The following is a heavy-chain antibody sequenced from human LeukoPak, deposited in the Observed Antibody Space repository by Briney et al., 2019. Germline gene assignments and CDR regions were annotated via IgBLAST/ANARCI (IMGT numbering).Heavy chain of an antibody. J-gene: IGHJ4*02. V-gene: IGHV4-39*01. CDR1: GGSISSSSYY. D-gene: IGHD5-18*01. Sequence: PSETLSLTCTVSGGSISSSSYYWGWIRQPPGKGLEWIGSIYYSGSTYYNPSLKSRVTISVDTSKNQFSLKLSSVTAADTAVYYCARRPFGYSYGQHFDYWGQGTLVTVSS. CDR3: ARRPFGYSYGQHFDY. CDR2: IYYSGST.